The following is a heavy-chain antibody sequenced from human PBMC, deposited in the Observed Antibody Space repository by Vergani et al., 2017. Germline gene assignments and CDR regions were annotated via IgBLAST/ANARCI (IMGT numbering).Heavy chain of an antibody. V-gene: IGHV3-48*03. D-gene: IGHD3-3*01. CDR1: GFTFSSYE. CDR2: ISSSSSYT. Sequence: EVQLVESGGGLVQPGGSLRLSCAASGFTFSSYEMTWVRQAPGKGLEWVSYISSSSSYTNYADSVKGRFTISRDNSKNTLYLQMNSLRAEDTAVYYCAKDRVVFGVVKGGWYFDLWGRGTLVTVSS. CDR3: AKDRVVFGVVKGGWYFDL. J-gene: IGHJ2*01.